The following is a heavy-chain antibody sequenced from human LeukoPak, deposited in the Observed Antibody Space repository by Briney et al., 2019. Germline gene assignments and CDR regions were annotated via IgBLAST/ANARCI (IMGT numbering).Heavy chain of an antibody. CDR2: INWNGGST. CDR1: GFTFADYG. CDR3: AKWANYDFWSGYFDS. D-gene: IGHD3-3*01. V-gene: IGHV3-20*04. Sequence: GGSLRLSCAASGFTFADYGMSWVRQAPGKGLEWVSGINWNGGSTGYVDSVKGRFTISRDNAEKSLYLQMNNLRAEDTALYYCAKWANYDFWSGYFDSWGQGTLAMVSS. J-gene: IGHJ4*02.